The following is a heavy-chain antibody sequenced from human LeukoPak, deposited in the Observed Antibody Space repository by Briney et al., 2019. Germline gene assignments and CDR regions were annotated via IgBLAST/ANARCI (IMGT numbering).Heavy chain of an antibody. J-gene: IGHJ5*02. CDR3: TSHAAFDP. CDR1: GFTFSSYW. CDR2: IKSKNVGGTT. V-gene: IGHV3-15*01. Sequence: GGSLRLSCAASGFTFSSYWMSWVRQAPGKGLEWVGRIKSKNVGGTTDYAAPVKGRFTISRDDSKNTVYLQMNSLKIEDTAVYYCTSHAAFDPWGQGTLVTVSS.